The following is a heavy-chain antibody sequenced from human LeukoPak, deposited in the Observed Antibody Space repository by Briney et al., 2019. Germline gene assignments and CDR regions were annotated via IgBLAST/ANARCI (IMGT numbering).Heavy chain of an antibody. V-gene: IGHV3-23*01. D-gene: IGHD1-1*01. Sequence: WGSLRLSCAASGFTFRTYAMSWVRQAPGKVLEWVSNISGNNGNTYYADSVKGRFTISRDDSKNTLYLQMNSLRAEDTAVYYCAKVARPTTEDYWGQGTLVTVSS. CDR2: ISGNNGNT. CDR3: AKVARPTTEDY. CDR1: GFTFRTYA. J-gene: IGHJ4*02.